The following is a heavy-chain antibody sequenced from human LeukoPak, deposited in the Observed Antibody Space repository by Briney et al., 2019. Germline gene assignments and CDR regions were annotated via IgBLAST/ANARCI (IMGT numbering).Heavy chain of an antibody. CDR2: VYHSGST. CDR3: ARRSISWFDS. V-gene: IGHV4-59*08. CDR1: GGSISSSY. Sequence: SETLSLTCTVSGGSISSSYWSWIRQSPGKGLEWIGYVYHSGSTNYSLSLKSRVTISVDTSKNHFSLKLNSVTAADTAVYYCARRSISWFDSWGRGTLVTVSS. J-gene: IGHJ5*01.